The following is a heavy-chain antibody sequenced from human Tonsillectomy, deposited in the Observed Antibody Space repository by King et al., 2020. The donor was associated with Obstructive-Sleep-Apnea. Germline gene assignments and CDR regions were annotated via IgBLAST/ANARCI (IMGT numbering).Heavy chain of an antibody. J-gene: IGHJ4*02. CDR2: ISSTSTTI. D-gene: IGHD3-10*01. CDR3: ARLGGSVSPDY. V-gene: IGHV3-48*04. Sequence: VQLVESGGGLVQPGGSLRLSCAASGFTFSSHSMNWVRQAPGKGLEWVSYISSTSTTIYYADSVKGRFTISRDNAKNSLCLQMNSLRAGDTAVYYCARLGGSVSPDYWGQGTLVTVSS. CDR1: GFTFSSHS.